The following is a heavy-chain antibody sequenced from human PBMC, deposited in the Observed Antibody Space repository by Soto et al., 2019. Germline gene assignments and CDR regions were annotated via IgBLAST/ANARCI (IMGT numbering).Heavy chain of an antibody. J-gene: IGHJ2*01. CDR1: GFTFSSYG. CDR3: AKALVDR. Sequence: QVQLVESGGGVVQPGRSLRLSCAASGFTFSSYGMHWVRQAPGKGLEWVAVISYDGSNKYYADSVKGRFTISRDNSKNTLYLQMNSLRAEDTAVYYCAKALVDRWGRGTLVTVSS. V-gene: IGHV3-30*18. CDR2: ISYDGSNK.